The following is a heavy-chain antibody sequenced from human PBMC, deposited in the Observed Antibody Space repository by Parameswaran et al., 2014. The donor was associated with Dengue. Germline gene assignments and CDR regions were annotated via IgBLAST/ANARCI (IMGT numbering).Heavy chain of an antibody. V-gene: IGHV1-46*01. D-gene: IGHD3-16*01. J-gene: IGHJ4*02. CDR2: INPSSGTT. CDR3: ARGDTMMITGFDY. Sequence: WVRQAPGQGLEWMGMINPSSGTTSYAQKFQGRVTMTRDTSTSTVYMELSSLKSDDTAVFYCARGDTMMITGFDYWGRGTLVTVSS.